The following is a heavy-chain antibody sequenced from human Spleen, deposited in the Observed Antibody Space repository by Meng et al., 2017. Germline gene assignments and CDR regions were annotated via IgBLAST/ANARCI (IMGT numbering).Heavy chain of an antibody. J-gene: IGHJ3*02. V-gene: IGHV3-23*01. CDR2: ISHSGDNT. CDR3: ARRGDAFDI. D-gene: IGHD1-26*01. Sequence: GESLKISCAASGFTFSSYAMSWVRQAPGKGLEWVSSISHSGDNTYYADSVKGRFTISRDNSKNTLYLRLNSLRAEDTAVYYCARRGDAFDIWGQGTMVTVSS. CDR1: GFTFSSYA.